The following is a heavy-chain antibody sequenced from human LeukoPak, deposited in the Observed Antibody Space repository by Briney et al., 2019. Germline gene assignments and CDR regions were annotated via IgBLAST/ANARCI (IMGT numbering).Heavy chain of an antibody. Sequence: HPGGSLRLSCAASGFTFSSYAMSWVRQAPGKGLEWVSAISGSGGSTYYADSVKGRFTISRDNSKNTLYLQMNSLRAEDTAVYYCAKGELLLWFGELCWGQGTLVTVSS. CDR2: ISGSGGST. V-gene: IGHV3-23*01. J-gene: IGHJ4*02. CDR3: AKGELLLWFGELC. CDR1: GFTFSSYA. D-gene: IGHD3-10*01.